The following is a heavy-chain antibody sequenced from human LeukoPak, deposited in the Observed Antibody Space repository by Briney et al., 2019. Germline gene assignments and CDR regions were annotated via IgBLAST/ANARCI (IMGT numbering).Heavy chain of an antibody. J-gene: IGHJ4*02. Sequence: PGGSLRLSCVVSGFTFTSYCMSWVRQAPGKGLEWVANINQDGSEKYYVDSLKGRFTISRDNAKNSLYLQMNSLRAEDTAVYYCARFRSYNFDYWGQGTLVTVSS. CDR3: ARFRSYNFDY. V-gene: IGHV3-7*05. CDR1: GFTFTSYC. D-gene: IGHD1-26*01. CDR2: INQDGSEK.